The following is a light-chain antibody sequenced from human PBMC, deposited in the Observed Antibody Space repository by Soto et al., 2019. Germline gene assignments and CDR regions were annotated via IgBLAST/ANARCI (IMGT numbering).Light chain of an antibody. J-gene: IGLJ1*01. CDR3: CSYAGSSTSPYV. Sequence: QSALTQPPSVSGSPGQSITISCTGTSSDVGSYNLVSWYQQHPGKAPKLMIYEGSKRPSGVSNRFSGSKSGNTASLTISGLQAEDEADYYCCSYAGSSTSPYVFGTGTKLTVL. CDR2: EGS. CDR1: SSDVGSYNL. V-gene: IGLV2-23*01.